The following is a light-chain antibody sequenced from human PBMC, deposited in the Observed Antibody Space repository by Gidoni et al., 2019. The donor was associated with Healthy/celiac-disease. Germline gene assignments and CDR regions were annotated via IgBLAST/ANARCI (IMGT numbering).Light chain of an antibody. CDR2: AAS. J-gene: IGKJ3*01. V-gene: IGKV1-39*01. CDR1: QSISSY. Sequence: DMQMTQSPSSLSASVGDRVTITCRASQSISSYLNWYQQKPGKAPKLLIYAASSLPSGVPSRFSGSGSGTDFTLTISSLQPEDFATYYCQQSYSTPPLFTFGPGTKVDIK. CDR3: QQSYSTPPLFT.